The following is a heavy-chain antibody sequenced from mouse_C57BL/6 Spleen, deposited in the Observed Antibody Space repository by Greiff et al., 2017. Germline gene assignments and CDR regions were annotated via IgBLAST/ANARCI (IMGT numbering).Heavy chain of an antibody. CDR3: SSQIYYDGSSWFAY. D-gene: IGHD1-1*01. CDR1: GYAFCSSW. Sequence: VQLQQSGPELVKPGASVKISCKASGYAFCSSWMNWVKQRPGKGLEWIGRIYPGDGDTNYNGKFKGKATLTADKSSSTAYMHLSSLTSEDSAVYFCSSQIYYDGSSWFAYWGQGTLVTVSA. J-gene: IGHJ3*01. V-gene: IGHV1-82*01. CDR2: IYPGDGDT.